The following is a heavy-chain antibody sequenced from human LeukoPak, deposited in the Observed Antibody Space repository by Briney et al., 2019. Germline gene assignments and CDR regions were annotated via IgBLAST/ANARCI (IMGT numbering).Heavy chain of an antibody. D-gene: IGHD6-13*01. CDR2: IYYSGST. CDR3: ARDVLAAGDY. V-gene: IGHV4-39*07. J-gene: IGHJ4*02. Sequence: SETLSLTCTVSGGSISSSSYYWGWIRQPPGKGLEWIGSIYYSGSTYYNPSLKSRVTISVDTSKNQFSLKLSSVTAADTAVYYCARDVLAAGDYRGQGTLVTVSS. CDR1: GGSISSSSYY.